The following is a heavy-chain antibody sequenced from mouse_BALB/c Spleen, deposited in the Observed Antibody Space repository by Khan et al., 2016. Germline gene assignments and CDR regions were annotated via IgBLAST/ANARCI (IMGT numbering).Heavy chain of an antibody. CDR2: IDPANGNT. J-gene: IGHJ4*01. CDR3: ARGDPYYPMDY. V-gene: IGHV14-3*02. Sequence: VQLKESGAELVKPGASVKLSCTASGFNIKDTYMHWVKQRPEQGLEWIGRIDPANGNTKYDPKFQGKATITADTFSNTAYLQLSSMTSEDTAVYYCARGDPYYPMDYWGQGTSVTVSS. CDR1: GFNIKDTY.